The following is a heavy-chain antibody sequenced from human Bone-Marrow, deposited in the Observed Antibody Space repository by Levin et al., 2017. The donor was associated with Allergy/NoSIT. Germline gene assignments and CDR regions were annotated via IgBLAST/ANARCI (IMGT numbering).Heavy chain of an antibody. CDR3: ARERSITIFGVVPAKTIEE. Sequence: GASVKVSCKASGYTFTGYYLHWVRQAPGQGLEWMGWLNPNSGDTNSAQKFQGRVTMTRDTSITTAYMELSRLTSDDTAVYYCARERSITIFGVVPAKTIEEWGKGTLVTGSS. V-gene: IGHV1-2*02. CDR1: GYTFTGYY. CDR2: LNPNSGDT. J-gene: IGHJ4*02. D-gene: IGHD3-3*01.